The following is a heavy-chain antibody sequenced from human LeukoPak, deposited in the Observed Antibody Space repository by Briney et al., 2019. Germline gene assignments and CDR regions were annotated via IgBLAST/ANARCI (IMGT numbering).Heavy chain of an antibody. J-gene: IGHJ5*02. D-gene: IGHD3-9*01. CDR2: IYHSGST. V-gene: IGHV4-4*02. Sequence: SAPLSLTCAVSGGSISSSNWWSWVRQPPGKGLEWIGEIYHSGSTNYNPSLKSRVTISVDKSKNQFSLKLSSVTAADTAVYYCARGLSNYDILTGYYSRWFDPWGQGTLVTVSS. CDR1: GGSISSSNW. CDR3: ARGLSNYDILTGYYSRWFDP.